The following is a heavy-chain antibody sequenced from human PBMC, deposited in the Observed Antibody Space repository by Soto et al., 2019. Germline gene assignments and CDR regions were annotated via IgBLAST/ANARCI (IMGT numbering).Heavy chain of an antibody. CDR3: ARGWVIASNYGMDV. J-gene: IGHJ6*02. D-gene: IGHD3-22*01. CDR1: GGSISSYY. V-gene: IGHV4-59*01. CDR2: IYYSGST. Sequence: SETLSLTCTVSGGSISSYYWSWIRQPPGKGLEWIGYIYYSGSTNYNPSLKSRVTISVDTSKNQFSLKLSSVTAADTAVYYCARGWVIASNYGMDVWGQGPTVTVSS.